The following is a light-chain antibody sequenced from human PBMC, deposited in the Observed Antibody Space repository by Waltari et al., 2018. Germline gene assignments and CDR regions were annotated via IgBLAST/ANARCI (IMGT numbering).Light chain of an antibody. V-gene: IGKV1-9*01. CDR1: QGISSY. J-gene: IGKJ3*01. Sequence: IQFTQSPSSLSASVGDRVTLTCPASQGISSYLAWYQQKPGKAPKLLIYAASTLQSGVPSRFSGSGSGTDFTLTISSLQPEDFATYYCQQLNSYPPGITFGPGTKVDI. CDR2: AAS. CDR3: QQLNSYPPGIT.